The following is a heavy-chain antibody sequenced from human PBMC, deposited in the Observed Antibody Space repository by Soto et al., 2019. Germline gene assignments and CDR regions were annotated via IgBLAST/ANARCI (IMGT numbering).Heavy chain of an antibody. CDR1: GFTFSSYG. CDR3: AKDQGGRWPREVDY. J-gene: IGHJ4*02. Sequence: QVQLVESGGGVVQPGRALRLSCAASGFTFSSYGMHWVRQAPGKGLEWVAVISYDGSNKYYADSVKGRFTISRDNPKNTLYLQLNSLRAEDTAVYYCAKDQGGRWPREVDYWGQGTLVTVSS. V-gene: IGHV3-30*18. D-gene: IGHD1-26*01. CDR2: ISYDGSNK.